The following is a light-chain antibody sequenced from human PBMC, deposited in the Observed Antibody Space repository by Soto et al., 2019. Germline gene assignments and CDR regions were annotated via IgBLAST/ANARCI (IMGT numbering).Light chain of an antibody. J-gene: IGKJ5*01. V-gene: IGKV1-39*01. CDR2: AAS. CDR1: QDIGTY. CDR3: QQSYTTPRIT. Sequence: QMTQSPSSLSASIGDSVIITCRASQDIGTYLNWYQHKPGKAPKHLIYAASSLQTGVPSRFTGSGSGTEFTLTIDSLQPEDFATYYCQQSYTTPRITFGQGTRLE.